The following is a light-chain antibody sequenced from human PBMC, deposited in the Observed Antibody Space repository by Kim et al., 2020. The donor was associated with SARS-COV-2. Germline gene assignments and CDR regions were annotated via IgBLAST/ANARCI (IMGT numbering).Light chain of an antibody. Sequence: GKTVTSSWTRSTGSIDRYYVQWYQQRPGSSPTTVIYDDKKRPSGVPDRFSGSIDTDANSASLTISGLKTEDEADYYCQSYDITNVVFGGGTQLTVL. CDR2: DDK. CDR1: TGSIDRYY. V-gene: IGLV6-57*01. J-gene: IGLJ2*01. CDR3: QSYDITNVV.